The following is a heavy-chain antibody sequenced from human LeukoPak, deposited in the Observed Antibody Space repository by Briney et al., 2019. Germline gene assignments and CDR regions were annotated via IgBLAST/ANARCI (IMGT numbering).Heavy chain of an antibody. CDR2: ISAYNGNT. CDR3: ARLYVMEDWFDP. D-gene: IGHD2-8*01. Sequence: ASVNVSCKASGYTFTSYGISWVRQAPGQGLEWMGLISAYNGNTNYAQKLQGRVTMTTDTSTSTAYMELRSLRSHDTAVYYCARLYVMEDWFDPWGQGTLVTVSS. CDR1: GYTFTSYG. V-gene: IGHV1-18*01. J-gene: IGHJ5*02.